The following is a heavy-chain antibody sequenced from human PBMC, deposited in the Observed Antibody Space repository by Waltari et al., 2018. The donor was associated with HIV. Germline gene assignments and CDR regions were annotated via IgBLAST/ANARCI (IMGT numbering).Heavy chain of an antibody. J-gene: IGHJ6*02. CDR3: AREATYSSSSFGYFYAMDV. V-gene: IGHV3-66*01. CDR2: IYLGGST. D-gene: IGHD6-6*01. Sequence: EVQLVESGGGLVQPGGSLRLSCAASGFTVSSNYMIWVRQAPGKGLEWVSVIYLGGSTYYADSVKGRFSISTDNSKNTMYLQMNSLRSEDTSVYYCAREATYSSSSFGYFYAMDVWGQGTTVTVSS. CDR1: GFTVSSNY.